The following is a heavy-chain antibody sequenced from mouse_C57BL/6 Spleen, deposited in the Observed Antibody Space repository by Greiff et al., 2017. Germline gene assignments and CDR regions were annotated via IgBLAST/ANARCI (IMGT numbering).Heavy chain of an antibody. CDR1: GYTFPNSW. D-gene: IGHD2-4*01. Sequence: LQLVESGAELVRPGTSVKMSCKASGYTFPNSWVGWAKPRPGHGLEWIGDIYPGGGYTNSNEKFKGKATLTADKSSSTAYMQFSSLTSEDSAIYYCARYGDYEGGFYAMDYWGQGTSVTVSS. CDR3: ARYGDYEGGFYAMDY. J-gene: IGHJ4*01. V-gene: IGHV1-63*01. CDR2: IYPGGGYT.